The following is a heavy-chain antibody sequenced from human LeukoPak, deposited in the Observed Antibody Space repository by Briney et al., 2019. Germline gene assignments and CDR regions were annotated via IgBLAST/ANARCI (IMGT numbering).Heavy chain of an antibody. V-gene: IGHV3-23*01. D-gene: IGHD3-22*01. CDR3: ARGHFYDTSGYPEYFQH. Sequence: GGSLRLSCAASGFTFSSYAMTWVRQAPGKGLEWVSVIAGSGGSTYYADSVKDRFTIYRDNAKNTLYLQMTSLRAEDTAVYYCARGHFYDTSGYPEYFQHWGQGTLVTVSS. CDR2: IAGSGGST. CDR1: GFTFSSYA. J-gene: IGHJ1*01.